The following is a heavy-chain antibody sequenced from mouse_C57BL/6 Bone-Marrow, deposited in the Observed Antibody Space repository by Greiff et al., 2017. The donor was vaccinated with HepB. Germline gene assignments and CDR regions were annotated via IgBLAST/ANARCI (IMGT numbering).Heavy chain of an antibody. Sequence: QVQLQQSGAELVMPGASVKLSCKASGYTFTSYWMHWVKQRPGQGLEWIGEIDPSDSYTNYNQKFKGKSTLTVDKSSSTAYMQLSSLTSEDSAVYYCARQGPSYAMDYWGQGTSVTVSS. CDR3: ARQGPSYAMDY. J-gene: IGHJ4*01. CDR2: IDPSDSYT. CDR1: GYTFTSYW. V-gene: IGHV1-69*01.